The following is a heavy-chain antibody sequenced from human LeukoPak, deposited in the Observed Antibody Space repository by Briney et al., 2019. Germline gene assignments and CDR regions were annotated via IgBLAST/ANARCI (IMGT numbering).Heavy chain of an antibody. J-gene: IGHJ4*02. CDR3: AKGAAWTYFDS. V-gene: IGHV3-23*01. CDR1: GLTFSSSA. Sequence: GGSLRLSCAASGLTFSSSALGWVRQAPGKGLGWVSAIDGSGQTTYYADSVRGRFTISRDNSKNTLYLQLTSLRVEDTAIYYCAKGAAWTYFDSWGQGILVTVSS. D-gene: IGHD3/OR15-3a*01. CDR2: IDGSGQTT.